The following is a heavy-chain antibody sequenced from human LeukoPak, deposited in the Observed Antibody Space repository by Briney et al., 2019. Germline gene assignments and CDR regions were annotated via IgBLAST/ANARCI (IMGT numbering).Heavy chain of an antibody. CDR3: ASRGRAFDI. J-gene: IGHJ3*02. CDR1: GFTFSYYG. CDR2: IWYDGSNE. V-gene: IGHV3-33*01. Sequence: PGRSLRLSCAASGFTFSYYGMHWVRQAPGKGLEWVAVIWYDGSNEYYADSVKGRFTISRDNSKNTLYLQMNSQRAEDTAVYYCASRGRAFDIWGQGTMVTVSS. D-gene: IGHD3-10*01.